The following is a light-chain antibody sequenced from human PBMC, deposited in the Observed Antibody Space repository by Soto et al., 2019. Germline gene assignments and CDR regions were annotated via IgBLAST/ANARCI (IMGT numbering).Light chain of an antibody. CDR2: EVS. CDR1: SSDVGGYNY. V-gene: IGLV2-14*01. CDR3: SSYTSSNTWV. Sequence: QSALTQPRSVSGSPGQSVTISCTGTSSDVGGYNYVSWYQQYPGKAPKVIIYEVSNRPSGVSNRFSGSKSGNTASLTISGLQAEDEADFYCSSYTSSNTWVFGGGTKLTVL. J-gene: IGLJ3*02.